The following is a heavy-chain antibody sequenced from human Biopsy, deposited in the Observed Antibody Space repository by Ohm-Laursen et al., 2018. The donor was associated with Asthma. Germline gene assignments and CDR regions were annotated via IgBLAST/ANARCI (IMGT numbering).Heavy chain of an antibody. CDR3: ARGSSSRLSQWELLVSGGKRAHSYYGMDV. Sequence: TLSLTCAVSGASITSSAYYWGWIRQPPGKGLEWIGSMYYGETTYYSPSLKSRVTISVDTSKNRFSLILSSVTAADTAVYYCARGSSSRLSQWELLVSGGKRAHSYYGMDVWGQGTTATVSS. V-gene: IGHV4-39*01. D-gene: IGHD1-26*01. J-gene: IGHJ6*02. CDR2: MYYGETT. CDR1: GASITSSAYY.